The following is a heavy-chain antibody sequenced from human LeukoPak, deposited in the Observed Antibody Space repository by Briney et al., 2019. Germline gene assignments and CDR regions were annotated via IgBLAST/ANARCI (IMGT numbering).Heavy chain of an antibody. CDR1: GGSISSSRYY. V-gene: IGHV4-39*07. Sequence: PSETLSLTCTVSGGSISSSRYYWGWIRQPPGKGLEWIGSIYHSGSTYYNPSLKSRVTISVDTSKNQFSLKLSSVTAADTAVYYCARGVGNVLRFLDNWFDPWGQGTLVSVSS. CDR3: ARGVGNVLRFLDNWFDP. J-gene: IGHJ5*02. D-gene: IGHD3-3*01. CDR2: IYHSGST.